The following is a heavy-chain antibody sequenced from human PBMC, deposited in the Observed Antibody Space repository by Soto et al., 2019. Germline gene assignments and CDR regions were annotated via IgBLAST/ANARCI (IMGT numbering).Heavy chain of an antibody. CDR2: MNPNTGNS. J-gene: IGHJ6*02. CDR1: GYTFTSYD. CDR3: ARGYSYYYGLDV. D-gene: IGHD4-4*01. Sequence: GASVKVSCKASGYTFTSYDINCVRQAPGQGLEWMGWMNPNTGNSGKAQKFQGRLIMSRSTSTSTAYMELSSLKSEDTAVYFCARGYSYYYGLDVWGQGTTVTVSS. V-gene: IGHV1-8*01.